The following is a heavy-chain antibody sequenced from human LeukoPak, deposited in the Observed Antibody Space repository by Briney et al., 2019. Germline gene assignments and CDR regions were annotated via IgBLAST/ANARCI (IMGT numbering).Heavy chain of an antibody. CDR3: ARGDYSNLYYYYGMDV. V-gene: IGHV3-30-3*01. CDR1: GFTFSSYA. J-gene: IGHJ6*02. CDR2: ISYDGSNK. Sequence: GGSLRLSCAASGFTFSSYAMHWVRQAPGKGLEWVAVISYDGSNKYYADSVKGRFTISGDNSKNTLYLQMNSLRAEDTAVYYCARGDYSNLYYYYGMDVWGQGTTVTVSS. D-gene: IGHD4-11*01.